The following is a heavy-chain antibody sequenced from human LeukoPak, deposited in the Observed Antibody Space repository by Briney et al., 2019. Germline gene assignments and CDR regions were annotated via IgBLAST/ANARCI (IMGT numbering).Heavy chain of an antibody. CDR3: TRGIAAANKYYYYYYMDV. J-gene: IGHJ6*03. V-gene: IGHV3-49*04. CDR2: IRSKAYGGTT. D-gene: IGHD6-13*01. CDR1: GFTFGDYA. Sequence: GGSLRLSCTASGFTFGDYAMSWVRQAPGKGLEWVGFIRSKAYGGTTEYAASVKGRFTISRDDSKSIAYLQMNSLKTEDTAVYYCTRGIAAANKYYYYYYMDVWGKGTTVTVSS.